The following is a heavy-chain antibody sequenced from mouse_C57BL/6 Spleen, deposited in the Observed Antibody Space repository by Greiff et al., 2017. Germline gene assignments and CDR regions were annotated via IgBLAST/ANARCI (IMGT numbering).Heavy chain of an antibody. V-gene: IGHV1-78*01. CDR1: GYTFTDHT. Sequence: QVQLQQSDAELVKPGASVKISCKVSGYTFTDHTIHWMKQRPEQGLEWIGYIYPRDGSTKYNEKFKGKATLTADNSSSTTYMQLNSLTSEDSTVXFCARSYDYCSSYGWDFDVWGTGTTVTVSS. J-gene: IGHJ1*03. CDR3: ARSYDYCSSYGWDFDV. CDR2: IYPRDGST. D-gene: IGHD1-1*01.